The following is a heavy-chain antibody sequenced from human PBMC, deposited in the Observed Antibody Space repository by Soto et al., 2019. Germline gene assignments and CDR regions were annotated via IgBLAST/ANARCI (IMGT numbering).Heavy chain of an antibody. D-gene: IGHD6-13*01. J-gene: IGHJ5*02. Sequence: ASVKVSCKASGYTFTSYAMHWVRQAPGQRLEWMGWINAGNGNTKYSQKFQGRVTITRDTSASTAYMELSSLRSEATAVYYCAREAISARAGKSINLFDPWGQGTLVPV. V-gene: IGHV1-3*01. CDR3: AREAISARAGKSINLFDP. CDR2: INAGNGNT. CDR1: GYTFTSYA.